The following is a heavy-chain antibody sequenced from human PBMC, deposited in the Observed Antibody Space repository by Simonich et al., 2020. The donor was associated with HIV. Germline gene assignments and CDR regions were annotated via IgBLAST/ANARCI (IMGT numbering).Heavy chain of an antibody. CDR3: ARDRPGQLERYSLDYYYYGMDV. J-gene: IGHJ6*02. CDR2: ITVYNGNT. D-gene: IGHD1-1*01. CDR1: GYTYINYG. Sequence: QVQLVQSGAEVKKPGASVKVSCKASGYTYINYGINWVRQAPGQGLEWMGRITVYNGNTDSAQKFRGRLTLTTDTSTTTAYMELRSLRSDDTAVYYCARDRPGQLERYSLDYYYYGMDVWGQGTTVTVSS. V-gene: IGHV1-18*01.